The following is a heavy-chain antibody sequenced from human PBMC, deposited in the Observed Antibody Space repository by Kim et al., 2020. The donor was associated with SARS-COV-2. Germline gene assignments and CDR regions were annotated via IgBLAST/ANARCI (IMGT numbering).Heavy chain of an antibody. J-gene: IGHJ4*02. CDR2: ISSSSSYT. D-gene: IGHD3-3*01. V-gene: IGHV3-11*05. CDR1: GFTFSDYY. Sequence: GGSLRLSCAASGFTFSDYYMSWIRQAPGKGLEWVSYISSSSSYTNYADSVKGRFTISRDNAKNSLYLQMNSLRAEDTAVYYCARDRWDFWSGYYAASGEYYFDYWGQGTLVTVSS. CDR3: ARDRWDFWSGYYAASGEYYFDY.